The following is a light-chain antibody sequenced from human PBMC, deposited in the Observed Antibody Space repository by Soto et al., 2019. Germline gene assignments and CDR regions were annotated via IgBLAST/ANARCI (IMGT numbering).Light chain of an antibody. J-gene: IGLJ1*01. Sequence: QSALTQPASVSGSPGQSLTISCTGTISDFVGYNYVSWYQQHPGKAPKLIIYEASNRPSGVPDRFSGSKSGNTASLTISGLQATDEVDYYCSLYTSENTYVFGTGTKVT. CDR2: EAS. V-gene: IGLV2-14*01. CDR1: ISDFVGYNY. CDR3: SLYTSENTYV.